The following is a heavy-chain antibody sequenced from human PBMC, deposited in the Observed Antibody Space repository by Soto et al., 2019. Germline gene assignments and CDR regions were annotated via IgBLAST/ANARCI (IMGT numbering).Heavy chain of an antibody. CDR2: IIPIFGTA. CDR3: ARDMAYCGGDCYGPEYFQH. V-gene: IGHV1-69*13. Sequence: ASVKVSCKASGGTFSSYAISWVRQAPGQGLEWMGGIIPIFGTANYAQKFQGRVTITADESTSTAYMELSSLRSEDTAVYYCARDMAYCGGDCYGPEYFQHWGQGTLVTAPQ. J-gene: IGHJ1*01. D-gene: IGHD2-21*02. CDR1: GGTFSSYA.